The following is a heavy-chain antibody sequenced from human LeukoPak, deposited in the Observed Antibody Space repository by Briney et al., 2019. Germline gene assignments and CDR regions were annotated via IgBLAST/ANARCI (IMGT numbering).Heavy chain of an antibody. J-gene: IGHJ4*02. CDR1: GGSFSGYY. CDR3: ALAPQGGYYGDY. V-gene: IGHV4-34*01. Sequence: SETLSLTCAVYGGSFSGYYWGWIRQPPGKGLEWIGEINHSGSTNYNPSLKSRVTISVDTSKNQFSLKLSSVTAADTAVYYCALAPQGGYYGDYWGQGTLVTVSS. CDR2: INHSGST. D-gene: IGHD3-22*01.